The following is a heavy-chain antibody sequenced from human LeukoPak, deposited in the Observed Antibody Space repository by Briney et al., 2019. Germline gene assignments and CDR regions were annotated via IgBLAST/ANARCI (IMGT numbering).Heavy chain of an antibody. D-gene: IGHD3-10*01. Sequence: GGSLRLSCAASGFTFSSYSMNWVRQAPGKGLEWVSSISSSSSYIYYADSVKGRFTISRDNAKNSLYLQMNSLRAEDTAVYYCARDHWGGWGCYSDYGAQGTLVTFSS. CDR3: ARDHWGGWGCYSDY. V-gene: IGHV3-21*01. CDR2: ISSSSSYI. CDR1: GFTFSSYS. J-gene: IGHJ4*02.